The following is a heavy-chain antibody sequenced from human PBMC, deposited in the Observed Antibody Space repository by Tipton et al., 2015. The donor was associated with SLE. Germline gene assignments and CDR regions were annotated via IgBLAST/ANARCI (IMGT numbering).Heavy chain of an antibody. Sequence: TLSLTCTVSGGSISSHYWSWTRQPPGKGLEWIGYIYSSGSTNYNPSLKSRVTISVDTSKNQFSLKLSSVTAADTAVYYCARDIRSMTTVTRGFDLWGRGTLVTVPS. J-gene: IGHJ2*01. D-gene: IGHD4-17*01. CDR2: IYSSGST. CDR1: GGSISSHY. CDR3: ARDIRSMTTVTRGFDL. V-gene: IGHV4-59*11.